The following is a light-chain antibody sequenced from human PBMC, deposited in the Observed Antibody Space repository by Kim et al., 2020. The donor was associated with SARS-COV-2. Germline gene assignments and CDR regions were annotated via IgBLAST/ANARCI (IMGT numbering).Light chain of an antibody. CDR3: QVWDSSSDHRVV. J-gene: IGLJ2*01. V-gene: IGLV3-21*04. CDR1: SIGSKS. Sequence: PGKAARVSCGGSSIGSKSVHWYRQKSGQAPVLVIYYDSDRPSGIPERFSGSNSGNTATLTISRVEAVDEADYYCQVWDSSSDHRVVFGGGTQLTVL. CDR2: YDS.